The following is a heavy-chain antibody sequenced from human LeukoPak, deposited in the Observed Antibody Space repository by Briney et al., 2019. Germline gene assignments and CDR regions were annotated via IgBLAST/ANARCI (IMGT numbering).Heavy chain of an antibody. CDR2: INHSGST. V-gene: IGHV4-34*01. D-gene: IGHD3-22*01. CDR3: AKDPPRRWYDSSEPRFDY. Sequence: SETLSLTCAVYGGSFSGYYWSWIRQPPGKGLEWIGEINHSGSTNYNPSLKSRVTISVDTSKNQFSLKLSSVTAADTAVYYCAKDPPRRWYDSSEPRFDYWGQGTLVTVSS. CDR1: GGSFSGYY. J-gene: IGHJ4*02.